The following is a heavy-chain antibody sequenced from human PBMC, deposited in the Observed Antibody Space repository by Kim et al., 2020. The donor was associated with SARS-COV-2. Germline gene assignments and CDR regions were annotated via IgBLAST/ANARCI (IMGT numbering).Heavy chain of an antibody. D-gene: IGHD2-15*01. CDR3: ARHGVALYYYGMDV. Sequence: SPSFQGQVTISADKSISTAYLQWRSLKASDTAMYYCARHGVALYYYGMDVWGQGTTVTVSS. V-gene: IGHV5-51*01. J-gene: IGHJ6*02.